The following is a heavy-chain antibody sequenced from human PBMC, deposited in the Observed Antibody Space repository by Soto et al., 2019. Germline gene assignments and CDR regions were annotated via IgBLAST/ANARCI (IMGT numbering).Heavy chain of an antibody. Sequence: SETLSLTCTVSGGSISSYYWSWIRQPPGKGLEWIGYIYYSGSTNYNPSLKSRVTISVDTSKNQFSLKLSSVTAADTAVYYCARGRLVTAISDPPDYWGQGTLVTVSS. CDR1: GGSISSYY. CDR2: IYYSGST. J-gene: IGHJ4*02. V-gene: IGHV4-59*01. D-gene: IGHD2-21*02. CDR3: ARGRLVTAISDPPDY.